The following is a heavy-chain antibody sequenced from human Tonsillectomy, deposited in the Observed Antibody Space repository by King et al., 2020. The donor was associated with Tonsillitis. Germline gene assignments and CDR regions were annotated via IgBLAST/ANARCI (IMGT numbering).Heavy chain of an antibody. V-gene: IGHV4-38-2*01. Sequence: VQLQESGPGLVKPSETLSLTCAVSGYSISSGYYWGWIRQPPGKGLEWIGSIYHSGTNYYNPSLTSRATISVDTSKNQFSLRLRSVTAAGTAVYYCAGPSSSWSDDSFFDLGGRGTLSTVSS. CDR3: AGPSSSWSDDSFFDL. CDR1: GYSISSGYY. CDR2: IYHSGTN. D-gene: IGHD6-13*01. J-gene: IGHJ2*01.